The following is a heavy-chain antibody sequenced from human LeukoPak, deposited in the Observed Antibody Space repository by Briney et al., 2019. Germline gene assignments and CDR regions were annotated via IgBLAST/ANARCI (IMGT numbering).Heavy chain of an antibody. J-gene: IGHJ3*02. CDR1: GFSFSGYA. CDR2: IRYDGNNK. D-gene: IGHD4-17*01. Sequence: GGSLRLSCAASGFSFSGYAMDGARRAPGRGLEGLAFIRYDGNNKDYADSVKGRFTICRDNSKNTLYLQMNSLRVEDTAVYYCAKGYGDLVAFDIWGQGTMVTVSS. V-gene: IGHV3-30*02. CDR3: AKGYGDLVAFDI.